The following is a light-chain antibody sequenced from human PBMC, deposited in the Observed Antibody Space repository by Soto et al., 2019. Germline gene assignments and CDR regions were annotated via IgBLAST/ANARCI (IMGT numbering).Light chain of an antibody. J-gene: IGKJ2*01. Sequence: DVVMTQSPLSLPVTLGQPASISCRSSQSLVYSDGNTYLNWFQQRPGQSPRRLIYKVSNRDSGVPDRFSGSGSGTDFTLKISRVEAEDGGVYYCMQGTLWPRTFGQGTKLEIK. CDR1: QSLVYSDGNTY. CDR2: KVS. V-gene: IGKV2-30*01. CDR3: MQGTLWPRT.